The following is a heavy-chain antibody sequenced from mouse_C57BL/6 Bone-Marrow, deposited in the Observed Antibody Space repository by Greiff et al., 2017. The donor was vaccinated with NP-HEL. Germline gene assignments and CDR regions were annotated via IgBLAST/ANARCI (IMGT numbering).Heavy chain of an antibody. J-gene: IGHJ1*03. CDR3: ARRGYGSSSGYFDV. D-gene: IGHD1-1*01. Sequence: EVMLVESGGGLVQPGGSLKLSCAASGFTFSDYGMAWVRQAPRKGPEWVAFISNLAYSIYYADTVTGRFTISRENAKNTLYLEMSSLRSEDTAMYYCARRGYGSSSGYFDVWGTGTTVTVSS. CDR2: ISNLAYSI. CDR1: GFTFSDYG. V-gene: IGHV5-15*04.